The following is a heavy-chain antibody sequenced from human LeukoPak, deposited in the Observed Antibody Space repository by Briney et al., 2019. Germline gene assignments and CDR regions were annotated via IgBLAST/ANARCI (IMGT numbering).Heavy chain of an antibody. V-gene: IGHV3-30*18. CDR3: AKDQDSGFGDQIGGAFDI. J-gene: IGHJ3*02. Sequence: PGRSLRLSCAASGFTFSSYGMHWVRQAPGKGLEWVAVISYDGSNKYYADSVKGRFTISRDNSKNALYLQMNSLRAEDTAVYYCAKDQDSGFGDQIGGAFDIWGQGTMVTVSS. CDR1: GFTFSSYG. D-gene: IGHD3-10*01. CDR2: ISYDGSNK.